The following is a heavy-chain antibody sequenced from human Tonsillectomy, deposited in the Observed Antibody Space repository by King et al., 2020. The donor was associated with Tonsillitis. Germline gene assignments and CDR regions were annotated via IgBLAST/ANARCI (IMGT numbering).Heavy chain of an antibody. CDR2: ISWNSGRI. CDR1: GFTFDDYA. J-gene: IGHJ3*02. V-gene: IGHV3-9*01. CDR3: AKDVLPTLLGPNAFDI. Sequence: EVQLVESGGGLVQPGRSLRLSCAASGFTFDDYAIHWVRQAPGKGLEWVSGISWNSGRIGYADSVKGRFTISRDNAKNFLYLQMNSLRAEDTALYYCAKDVLPTLLGPNAFDIWGQGTMVTVSS. D-gene: IGHD3-10*01.